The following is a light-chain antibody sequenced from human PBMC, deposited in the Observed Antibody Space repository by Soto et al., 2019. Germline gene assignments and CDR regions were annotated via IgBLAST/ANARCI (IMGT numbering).Light chain of an antibody. V-gene: IGKV3-20*01. CDR2: APS. CDR1: HSVTSNF. CDR3: YQYGSSPTT. J-gene: IGKJ5*01. Sequence: EIVLTHSPGTLSLSPGERATLSCSASHSVTSNFLAWYQQRPGQSPRLLMFAPSSRATGIPDRFTGSGSGTDFTLTISSLEPEDFAMYYCYQYGSSPTTFGQGTRLEIK.